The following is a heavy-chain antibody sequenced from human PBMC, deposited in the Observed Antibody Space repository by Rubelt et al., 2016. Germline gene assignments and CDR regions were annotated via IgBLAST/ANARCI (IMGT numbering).Heavy chain of an antibody. D-gene: IGHD2-2*01. V-gene: IGHV4-39*01. Sequence: QVQLQQWGAGLLKPSETLSLTCAVSGGSITSTRYYWGWIRQPPGKGLEWIGTIYYSGSTYYNPSLKSRVTISVDTSKNQFSRKRSSVTAADTAVYYCARGQYRLLKADWFDPWGQGTLVTVSS. J-gene: IGHJ5*02. CDR1: GGSITSTRYY. CDR2: IYYSGST. CDR3: ARGQYRLLKADWFDP.